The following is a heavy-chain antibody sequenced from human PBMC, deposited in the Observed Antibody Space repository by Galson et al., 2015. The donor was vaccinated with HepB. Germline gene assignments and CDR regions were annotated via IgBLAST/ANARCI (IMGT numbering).Heavy chain of an antibody. CDR2: IRGSGGST. CDR3: AKGKYYDVLTGYYPFDY. CDR1: GITFSNYA. V-gene: IGHV3-23*01. J-gene: IGHJ4*02. Sequence: SLRLSCAASGITFSNYAMSWVRQVPGKGLEWVSAIRGSGGSTYYAASVKGRFTISRDNSKNTLYLQMNSLRAEDTAVYYCAKGKYYDVLTGYYPFDYWGQGNLVTVSS. D-gene: IGHD3-9*01.